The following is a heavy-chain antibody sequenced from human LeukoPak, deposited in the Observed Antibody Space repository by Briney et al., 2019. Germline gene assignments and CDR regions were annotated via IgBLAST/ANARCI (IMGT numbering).Heavy chain of an antibody. D-gene: IGHD5/OR15-5a*01. CDR1: GFSYTIFW. J-gene: IGHJ4*02. CDR3: ARVGWSTGDH. V-gene: IGHV3-7*01. CDR2: IKEDGSEK. Sequence: GGSLRLSFAASGFSYTIFWMSWVRQAPGRGLEWVATIKEDGSEKYYVDSVKGRFTISRDNAKNSLYLQMNSLRAEDTAVYYCARVGWSTGDHWGQGSLVTVSS.